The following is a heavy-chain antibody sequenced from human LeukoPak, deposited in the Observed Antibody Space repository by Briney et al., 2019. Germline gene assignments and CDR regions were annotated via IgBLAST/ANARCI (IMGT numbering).Heavy chain of an antibody. CDR3: ASACTSTSCYLPAY. D-gene: IGHD2-2*01. J-gene: IGHJ4*02. V-gene: IGHV3-23*01. CDR1: GFTFSSYA. Sequence: GGSRRLSCAASGFTFSSYAMSWVRQAPGKGLEWVSGISDSGGNTYYADSVKGRFTISRDNSKNTLYLQMSSLRAEDTAVYYCASACTSTSCYLPAYWGQGTLVTVSS. CDR2: ISDSGGNT.